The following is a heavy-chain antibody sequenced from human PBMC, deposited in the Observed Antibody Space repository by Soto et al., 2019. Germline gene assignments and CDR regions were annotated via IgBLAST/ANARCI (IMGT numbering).Heavy chain of an antibody. CDR3: ARLPYYDSLTDTYYYYGMDG. J-gene: IGHJ6*04. CDR1: GYSFTSYW. D-gene: IGHD3-9*01. CDR2: IYPGDSDT. Sequence: GESLKISCKGSGYSFTSYWIGWVRQMPGKGLEWMGIIYPGDSDTRYSPSFQGQVTISADKSISTAYLQWSSLKASDTAMYYCARLPYYDSLTDTYYYYGMDGWGKGTTVTVAS. V-gene: IGHV5-51*01.